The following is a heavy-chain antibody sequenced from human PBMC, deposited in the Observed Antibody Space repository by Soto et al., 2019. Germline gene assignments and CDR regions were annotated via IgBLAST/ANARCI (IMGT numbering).Heavy chain of an antibody. Sequence: PSETLSLTCAVSGGSISSSNWWSWVRQPPGKGLEWIGEIYHSGSTNYNPSLKSRVTISVDKSKNQFSLKLSSVTAADQAVYYCARLAVTAAMYYGMDVWGQGTTVTVS. J-gene: IGHJ6*02. D-gene: IGHD2-2*01. CDR2: IYHSGST. V-gene: IGHV4-4*02. CDR3: ARLAVTAAMYYGMDV. CDR1: GGSISSSNW.